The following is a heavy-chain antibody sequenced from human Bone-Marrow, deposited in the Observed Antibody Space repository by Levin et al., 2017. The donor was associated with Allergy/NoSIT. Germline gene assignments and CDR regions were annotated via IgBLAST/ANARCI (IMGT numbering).Heavy chain of an antibody. J-gene: IGHJ4*02. CDR3: AKDVVFGTSSWALDY. V-gene: IGHV3-30*18. D-gene: IGHD6-13*01. Sequence: GGSLRLSCAASGFSFRSFGMHWVRQAPGKGLEWVAVISYDGNDKYYADSVKGRFTISRDNPKHTLYLQMNSLRTEDTAVYYCAKDVVFGTSSWALDYWGQGTLVTVSS. CDR2: ISYDGNDK. CDR1: GFSFRSFG.